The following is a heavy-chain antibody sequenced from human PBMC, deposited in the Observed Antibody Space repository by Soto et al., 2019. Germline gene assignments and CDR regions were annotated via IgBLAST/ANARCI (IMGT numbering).Heavy chain of an antibody. CDR2: IYYSGST. J-gene: IGHJ4*02. V-gene: IGHV4-39*01. CDR1: GGSISSSSYY. CDR3: ARSGGNIMITFGGVIGY. Sequence: SETLSLTCTVSGGSISSSSYYWGWIRQPPGKGLEWIGSIYYSGSTYYKPSLKSRVTISVDTSKNQFSLKLSSVTAADTAVYYCARSGGNIMITFGGVIGYWGQGTLVTVSS. D-gene: IGHD3-16*01.